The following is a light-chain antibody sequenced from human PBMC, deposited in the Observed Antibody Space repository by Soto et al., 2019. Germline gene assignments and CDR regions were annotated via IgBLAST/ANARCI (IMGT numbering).Light chain of an antibody. Sequence: EIVLTHSIATLSLARGEIPSRCCRASQSVSSNLAWYQQKPGQATRILIYGASTRATGIPDRFSGSGSGTEFTLTISSLQSEDFAVYYCQQYIRWPLTFGGGTKVDIK. J-gene: IGKJ4*01. CDR2: GAS. CDR1: QSVSSN. CDR3: QQYIRWPLT. V-gene: IGKV3-15*01.